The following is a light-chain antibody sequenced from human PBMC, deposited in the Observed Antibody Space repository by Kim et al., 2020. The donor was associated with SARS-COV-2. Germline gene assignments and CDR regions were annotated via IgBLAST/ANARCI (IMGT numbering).Light chain of an antibody. CDR3: QQYHNWPPVT. Sequence: EIVMTQSPVTLSVSPGERATLSCSASQSISNNLAWYQQKPGQAPRLLFYGASTRATGIPARFSGSGSGTEFTLTISSLQSEDFAIYYCQQYHNWPPVTFGGGTKVDIK. CDR1: QSISNN. V-gene: IGKV3-15*01. CDR2: GAS. J-gene: IGKJ4*01.